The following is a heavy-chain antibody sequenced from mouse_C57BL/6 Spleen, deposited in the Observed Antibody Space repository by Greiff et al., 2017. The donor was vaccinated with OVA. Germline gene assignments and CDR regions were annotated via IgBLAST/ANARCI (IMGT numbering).Heavy chain of an antibody. J-gene: IGHJ4*01. D-gene: IGHD1-1*01. CDR1: GYTFTSYW. Sequence: QVQLQQPGAELVKPGASVKLSCKASGYTFTSYWMQWVKQRPGQGLEWIGEIDPSDSYTNYNQKFKGKATLTVDTSSSTAYMQLNSLTSEDSAVYYCARRITTVVATDAMDYWGQGTSVTVSS. V-gene: IGHV1-50*01. CDR2: IDPSDSYT. CDR3: ARRITTVVATDAMDY.